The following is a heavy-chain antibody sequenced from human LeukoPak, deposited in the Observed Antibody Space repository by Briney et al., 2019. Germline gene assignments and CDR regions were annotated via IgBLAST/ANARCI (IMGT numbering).Heavy chain of an antibody. D-gene: IGHD2-2*01. J-gene: IGHJ4*02. CDR2: IYYSGST. V-gene: IGHV4-39*01. Sequence: SETLSLTCTVSGGSISSSSYYWGWIRQPPGKGLEWIGSIYYSGSTYYNPSLKSRVTISVDTSKNQFSLKLSSVTAADTAVYYCARGRGVVPAARIFDYWGQGTLVTVSS. CDR3: ARGRGVVPAARIFDY. CDR1: GGSISSSSYY.